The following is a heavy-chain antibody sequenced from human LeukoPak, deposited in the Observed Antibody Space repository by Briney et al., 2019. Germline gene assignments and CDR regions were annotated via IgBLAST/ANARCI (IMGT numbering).Heavy chain of an antibody. Sequence: GASVTVSFKASGYTFTHYGVSWVRQAPGQGVEGVEWVTAFRGRTDYAQKLQGRVTMTTDTSTSTYYLELRSLRSDDTAVYYCARGNCSGQRCSPGYYYYGMDVWGQGTTVTVSS. J-gene: IGHJ6*02. CDR3: ARGNCSGQRCSPGYYYYGMDV. CDR2: VTAFRGRT. V-gene: IGHV1-18*01. D-gene: IGHD2-15*01. CDR1: GYTFTHYG.